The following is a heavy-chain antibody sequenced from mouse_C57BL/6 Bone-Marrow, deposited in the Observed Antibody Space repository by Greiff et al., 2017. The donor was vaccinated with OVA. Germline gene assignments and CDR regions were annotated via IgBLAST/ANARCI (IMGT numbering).Heavy chain of an antibody. CDR2: IDPENGDT. J-gene: IGHJ1*03. Sequence: EVQLQQSGAELVRPGASVKLSCTASGYTFTGDYMHWVKQRPEQGLEWIGWIDPENGDTKYDSKFQGKATLTADTSSNTAYLQLSSLTSEDTAVYDCTASGTTVVARYFDVWGTGTTVTVAS. V-gene: IGHV14-4*01. CDR1: GYTFTGDY. CDR3: TASGTTVVARYFDV. D-gene: IGHD1-1*01.